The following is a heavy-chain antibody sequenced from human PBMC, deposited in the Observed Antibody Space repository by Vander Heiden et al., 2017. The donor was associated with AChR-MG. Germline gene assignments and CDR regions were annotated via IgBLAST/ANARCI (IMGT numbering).Heavy chain of an antibody. CDR2: MCAKDEK. Sequence: QVTLKDSAPVLVKPTETLTLTCPVSGFSLSNARLGVRWIRPPPGKALEWLAHMCAKDEKSYSTSLKSRLTISKDTSKSQVVLTMTNMDPVDTATYYCERILLYGYSSGWYYFDYWGQGTLVTVSS. J-gene: IGHJ4*02. V-gene: IGHV2-26*01. CDR1: GFSLSNARLG. D-gene: IGHD6-19*01. CDR3: ERILLYGYSSGWYYFDY.